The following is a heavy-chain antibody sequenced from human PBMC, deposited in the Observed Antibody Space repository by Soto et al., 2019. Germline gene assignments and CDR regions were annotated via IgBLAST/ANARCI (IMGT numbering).Heavy chain of an antibody. CDR3: APGPRTVTNSVLGY. CDR1: GFTFSSYA. D-gene: IGHD4-17*01. V-gene: IGHV3-23*01. CDR2: ISGSGGST. Sequence: QPGGSLRLSCAASGFTFSSYAMSWVRQAPGKGLEWVSAISGSGGSTYYADSVKGRFTISRDNSKNTLYLQMNSLRAEDTGVYYCAPGPRTVTNSVLGYWGQGTLVTVSS. J-gene: IGHJ4*02.